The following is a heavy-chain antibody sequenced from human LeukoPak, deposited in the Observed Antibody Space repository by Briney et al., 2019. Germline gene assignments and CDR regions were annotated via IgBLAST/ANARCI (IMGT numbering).Heavy chain of an antibody. V-gene: IGHV3-30-3*01. D-gene: IGHD2-15*01. CDR1: GFTFSSYA. CDR2: ISYDGSNK. Sequence: PGRSLRLSCAASGFTFSSYAMHWVRQAPGKGLEWVAVISYDGSNKYYADSVKGRFTISRDNSKNTLYLQMNSLRAEDTAVYYCARDRGYCSGGSCPEKGPFDYWGQGTLVTVSS. CDR3: ARDRGYCSGGSCPEKGPFDY. J-gene: IGHJ4*02.